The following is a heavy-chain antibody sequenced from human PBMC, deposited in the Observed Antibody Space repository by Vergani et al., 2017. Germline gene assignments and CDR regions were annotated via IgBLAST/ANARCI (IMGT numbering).Heavy chain of an antibody. Sequence: QVQLQESGPGLVKPSETLSLTCTVSGGSISGYYWSWIRQPAGKGLEWIGYIYYTGSTNYSPSLKSRVTISVDTSKNQFSLKLSSVTAADTAVYYCARATRGYCSSTSCYGKALDIWGQGTMVTVSS. CDR3: ARATRGYCSSTSCYGKALDI. V-gene: IGHV4-59*01. J-gene: IGHJ3*02. D-gene: IGHD2-2*01. CDR1: GGSISGYY. CDR2: IYYTGST.